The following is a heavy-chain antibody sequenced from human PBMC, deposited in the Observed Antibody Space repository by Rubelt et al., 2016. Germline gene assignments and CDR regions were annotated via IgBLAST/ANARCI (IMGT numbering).Heavy chain of an antibody. Sequence: QVQLVQSGAEVKKPGASVKVSCKASGYTFTSYAMHWVRQAPGQRLEWMGWINHGNGNTKYSQKFQGRGTITRDTSASTAYMELSSLRSEDTAVYYCARYYYDSSGYVYFDYWGQGTLVTVSS. J-gene: IGHJ4*02. CDR3: ARYYYDSSGYVYFDY. CDR1: GYTFTSYA. D-gene: IGHD3-22*01. V-gene: IGHV1-3*01. CDR2: INHGNGNT.